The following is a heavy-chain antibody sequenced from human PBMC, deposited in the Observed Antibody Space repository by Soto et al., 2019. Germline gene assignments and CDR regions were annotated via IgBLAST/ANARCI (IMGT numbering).Heavy chain of an antibody. J-gene: IGHJ6*02. CDR2: IYYSGST. D-gene: IGHD5-18*01. CDR3: ARDRGRRGYSYGWDSYYYGMDV. V-gene: IGHV4-31*03. CDR1: GGSISSGGYY. Sequence: PSETLSLTCTVSGGSISSGGYYWSWIRQHPGKGLEWIGYIYYSGSTYYNPSLKSRVTISVDTSKNQFSLKLSSVTAADTAVYYCARDRGRRGYSYGWDSYYYGMDVWGQGNTVT.